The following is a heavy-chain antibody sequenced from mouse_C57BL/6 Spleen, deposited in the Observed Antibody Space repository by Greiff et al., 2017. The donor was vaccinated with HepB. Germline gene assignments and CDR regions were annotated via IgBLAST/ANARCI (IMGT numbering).Heavy chain of an antibody. CDR1: GYTFTSYT. CDR3: AREGSDY. CDR2: INPSSGYN. J-gene: IGHJ2*01. Sequence: QVQLKQSGAELVRSGALVKMSCKASGYTFTSYTMHWVKQRPGPGPDRIGHINPSSGYNKYNQKFKDKATLTADKSSSTAYMQLSSLTSEDSAVYYGAREGSDYWNKGTTLTGSS. V-gene: IGHV1-4*01.